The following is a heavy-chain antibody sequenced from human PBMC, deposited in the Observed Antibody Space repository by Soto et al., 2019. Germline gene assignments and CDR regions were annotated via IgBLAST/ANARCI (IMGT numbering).Heavy chain of an antibody. Sequence: GGSLRLSCAASGFTLSSYSMNWVRQAPGKGLEWVSYITPSSDTIYYADSVKGRFTISRDNGKNSLYLQMNSLRDEDTAVYYCARDIGSGWYYFDYWGQGNMVTVSS. CDR1: GFTLSSYS. J-gene: IGHJ4*02. CDR2: ITPSSDTI. CDR3: ARDIGSGWYYFDY. V-gene: IGHV3-48*02. D-gene: IGHD6-19*01.